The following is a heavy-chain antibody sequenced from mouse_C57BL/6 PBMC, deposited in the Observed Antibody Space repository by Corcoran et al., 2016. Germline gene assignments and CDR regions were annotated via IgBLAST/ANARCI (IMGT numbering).Heavy chain of an antibody. Sequence: DVQLQESGPGLVKPSQSLSLTCSVTGYSITSGYYWNWIRQFPGNKLEWMGYISYDGSNNYNPSLKNRISITRDTSKNQFFLKLNFVTTEDTATYYCAREDYDGAPFAYWGQGTLVTVSA. CDR3: AREDYDGAPFAY. J-gene: IGHJ3*01. V-gene: IGHV3-6*01. D-gene: IGHD2-4*01. CDR2: ISYDGSN. CDR1: GYSITSGYY.